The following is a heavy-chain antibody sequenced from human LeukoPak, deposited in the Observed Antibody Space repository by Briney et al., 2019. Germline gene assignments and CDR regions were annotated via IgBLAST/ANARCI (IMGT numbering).Heavy chain of an antibody. Sequence: PGRSLRLSCAASGFTISSYSMNWVRQAPGKGLEWVSYISSSSSTIYYADSVKGRFTISRDNAKNSLYLQMNSLRAEDTAVYYCARDSYYGSGSLDYWGQGTLVTVSS. D-gene: IGHD3-10*01. V-gene: IGHV3-48*04. CDR3: ARDSYYGSGSLDY. CDR2: ISSSSSTI. CDR1: GFTISSYS. J-gene: IGHJ4*02.